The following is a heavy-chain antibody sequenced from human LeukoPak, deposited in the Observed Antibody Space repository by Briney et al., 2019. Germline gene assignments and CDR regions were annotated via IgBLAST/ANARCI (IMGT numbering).Heavy chain of an antibody. CDR1: AFSFSNYW. D-gene: IGHD3-16*01. Sequence: GGSLRLSCAVSAFSFSNYWMTWVRQAPGKGLEWVALINKDGSESFYMDSVKGRFTISRDNAKNSLYLQLSSLRAEDTAVYYCASQHYGLFDYWGQGTLVTVSS. CDR2: INKDGSES. V-gene: IGHV3-7*01. J-gene: IGHJ4*02. CDR3: ASQHYGLFDY.